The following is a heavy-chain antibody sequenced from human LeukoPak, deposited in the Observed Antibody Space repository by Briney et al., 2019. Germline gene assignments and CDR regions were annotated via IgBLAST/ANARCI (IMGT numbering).Heavy chain of an antibody. D-gene: IGHD3-10*01. CDR2: ISSSGTTI. V-gene: IGHV3-11*04. CDR1: GFTFSDYY. CDR3: ARVRFGGAFDI. J-gene: IGHJ3*02. Sequence: GGSLRLSCAASGFTFSDYYMSWIRQAPGKGLEWVSHISSSGTTIYYADSVKGRFTISRDNAKNSLYLQMNSLRAEDTAVYYCARVRFGGAFDIWGQGTMVTVSS.